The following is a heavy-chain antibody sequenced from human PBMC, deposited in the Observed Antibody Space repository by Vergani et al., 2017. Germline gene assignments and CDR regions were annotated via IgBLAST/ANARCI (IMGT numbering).Heavy chain of an antibody. Sequence: VQLVESGGGLVQPGGSLRLSCAASGFTFSSYGMHWVRQAQGKGLEGVAVISYDGSNKYYADSVKGRFTISRDNSKNTLYLQMNSLRAEDTAVYYCAREAGDFDYYYYMDVWGKGTTVTVSS. V-gene: IGHV3-30*03. D-gene: IGHD7-27*01. CDR3: AREAGDFDYYYYMDV. CDR1: GFTFSSYG. CDR2: ISYDGSNK. J-gene: IGHJ6*03.